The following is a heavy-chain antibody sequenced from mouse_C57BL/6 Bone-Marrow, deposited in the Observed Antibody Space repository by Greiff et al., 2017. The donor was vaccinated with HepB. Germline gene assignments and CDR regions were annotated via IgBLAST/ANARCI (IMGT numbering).Heavy chain of an antibody. CDR2: ISSGSSTI. D-gene: IGHD1-1*01. CDR3: ARPGDYYGSSYEGLAY. Sequence: EVKLMESGGGLVKPGGSLKLSCAASGFTFSDYGMHWVRQAPEKGLEWVAYISSGSSTIYYADTVKGRFTISRDNAKNTLFLQMTSLRSEDTAMYYCARPGDYYGSSYEGLAYWGQGTLVTVSA. CDR1: GFTFSDYG. V-gene: IGHV5-17*01. J-gene: IGHJ3*01.